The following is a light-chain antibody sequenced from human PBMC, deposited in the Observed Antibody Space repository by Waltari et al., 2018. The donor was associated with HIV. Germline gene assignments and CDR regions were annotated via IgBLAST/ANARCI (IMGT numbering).Light chain of an antibody. J-gene: IGLJ2*01. CDR3: CSYATSSTLI. Sequence: QSALTQPASVSGSPGQSITISCTGPSRGVGNYDLVSWYQQHPGKAPKVMIYEVRKRPAGVSNRFSGSKSGNTASLTISGLQSEDEAAYYCCSYATSSTLIFGGGTKLTVL. CDR2: EVR. CDR1: SRGVGNYDL. V-gene: IGLV2-23*02.